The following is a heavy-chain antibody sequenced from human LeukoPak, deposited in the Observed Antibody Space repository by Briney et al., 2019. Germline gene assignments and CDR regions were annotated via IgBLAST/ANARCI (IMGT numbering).Heavy chain of an antibody. Sequence: SSETLSLTCTVSGGSISSYYWSWIRQPPGKGLEWIGYIYYSGSTNYNPSLKSRVTISVDTSKNQFSLKLSSVTAADTAVYYCARSYERYYYYYGMDVWGQGTTVTVSS. V-gene: IGHV4-59*01. D-gene: IGHD3-3*01. J-gene: IGHJ6*02. CDR1: GGSISSYY. CDR2: IYYSGST. CDR3: ARSYERYYYYYGMDV.